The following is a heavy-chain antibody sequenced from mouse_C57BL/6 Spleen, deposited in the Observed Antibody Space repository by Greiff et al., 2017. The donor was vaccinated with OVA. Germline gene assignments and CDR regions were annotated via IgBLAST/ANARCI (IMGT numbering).Heavy chain of an antibody. CDR2: INPSSGYT. CDR1: GYTFTSYT. Sequence: QVQLQQSGADLARPGASVKMSCKASGYTFTSYTMHWVKQRPGQGLEWIGYINPSSGYTKYNQKFKDKATLTADKSSSTAYMQLSSLTYEDSAVYYCARGNVGYAMDYWGQGTSVTVSS. CDR3: ARGNVGYAMDY. V-gene: IGHV1-4*01. J-gene: IGHJ4*01. D-gene: IGHD3-3*01.